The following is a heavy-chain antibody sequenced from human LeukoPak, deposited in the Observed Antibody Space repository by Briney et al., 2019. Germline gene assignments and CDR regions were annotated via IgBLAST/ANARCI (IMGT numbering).Heavy chain of an antibody. Sequence: WGSLRLSCTASGFTVSSNYMSWVRQAPGKGLEWVSVIYSGGSTYYADSVKGRFTISRDNSKSTLYLQMNSLRAEDTAVYYCARDSSGWYWSAFDIWGQGTMVSVSS. CDR3: ARDSSGWYWSAFDI. V-gene: IGHV3-53*01. J-gene: IGHJ3*02. CDR2: IYSGGST. CDR1: GFTVSSNY. D-gene: IGHD6-19*01.